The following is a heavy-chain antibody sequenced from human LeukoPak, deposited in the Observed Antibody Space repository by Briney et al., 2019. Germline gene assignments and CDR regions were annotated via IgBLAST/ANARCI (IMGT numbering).Heavy chain of an antibody. CDR1: GGSISSSTYY. CDR3: AREVASSPND. Sequence: PSETLSLTCTVSGGSISSSTYYWSWIRQPPGKGLEWIGSINYNGNTFYKPPLQSRVTISLDTSKNHFSLKLNSVTAADTAVYYCAREVASSPNDWGQGTLVTVSS. D-gene: IGHD6-6*01. J-gene: IGHJ4*02. V-gene: IGHV4-39*07. CDR2: INYNGNT.